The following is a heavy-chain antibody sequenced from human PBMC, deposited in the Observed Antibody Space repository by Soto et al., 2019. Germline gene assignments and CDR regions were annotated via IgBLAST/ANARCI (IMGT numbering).Heavy chain of an antibody. CDR1: GFTVSSNY. CDR2: IYSGGST. V-gene: IGHV3-53*01. D-gene: IGHD6-6*01. J-gene: IGHJ6*02. Sequence: GGSLRLSCAASGFTVSSNYMSWVRQAPGKGLEWVSVIYSGGSTYYADSVKGRFTISRDNSKNTLYLQMNSLRAEDTAVYYCARAGGDSSSPLEYYYYYYGMDVWGQGTTVTVSS. CDR3: ARAGGDSSSPLEYYYYYYGMDV.